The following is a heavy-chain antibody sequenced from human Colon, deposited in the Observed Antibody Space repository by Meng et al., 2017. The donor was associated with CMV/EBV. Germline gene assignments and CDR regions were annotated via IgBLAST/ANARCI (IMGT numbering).Heavy chain of an antibody. J-gene: IGHJ5*02. V-gene: IGHV4-59*01. CDR2: FYTSGIT. CDR3: ARDSMLRT. Sequence: ETLSLTCTVSGGSISTDYWSWIRQSPGKGLEWIGYFYTSGITNYNPSLKNRVTISVDMSKSQFSLRLNSVTAADTAVYYCARDSMLRTWGQGTLVTVSS. D-gene: IGHD2-8*01. CDR1: GGSISTDY.